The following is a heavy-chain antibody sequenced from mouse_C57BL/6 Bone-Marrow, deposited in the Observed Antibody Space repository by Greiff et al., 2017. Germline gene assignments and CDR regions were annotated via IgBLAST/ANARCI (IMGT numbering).Heavy chain of an antibody. V-gene: IGHV1-53*01. CDR2: INPSNGGT. D-gene: IGHD2-5*01. Sequence: VQLQQPGTELVKPGASVKLSCKASGYTFTSYWMHWVKQRPGQGLEWIGNINPSNGGTNYNEKFKSKATLTVDKSSSTAYMQLSSLTSEDSAVYYCARSLYSSYERWYFDVWGTGTTVTVSS. CDR3: ARSLYSSYERWYFDV. CDR1: GYTFTSYW. J-gene: IGHJ1*03.